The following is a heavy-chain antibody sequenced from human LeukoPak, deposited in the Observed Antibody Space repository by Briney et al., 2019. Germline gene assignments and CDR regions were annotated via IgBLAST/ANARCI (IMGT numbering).Heavy chain of an antibody. CDR2: ISSSSTI. V-gene: IGHV3-48*04. CDR3: ARDSNGGSTGY. J-gene: IGHJ4*02. Sequence: GGSLRLSCAASGFTFSSYNMNWVRQAPGKGLEWVSYISSSSTIYYADSVKGRFTISGDNAKNSLYLQMNSLRAEDTAVYYCARDSNGGSTGYWGQGTLVTVSS. D-gene: IGHD1-26*01. CDR1: GFTFSSYN.